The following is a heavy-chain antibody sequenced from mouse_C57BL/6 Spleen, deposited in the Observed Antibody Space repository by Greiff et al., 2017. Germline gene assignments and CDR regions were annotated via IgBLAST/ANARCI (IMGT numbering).Heavy chain of an antibody. D-gene: IGHD2-1*01. J-gene: IGHJ2*01. Sequence: QVQLQQSGPELVKPGASVKISCKASGYAFSSSWMNWVKQRPGKGLEWIGRIYPGDGDTNYNGKFKGKATLTADKSSSTAYMQLSSLTSEDSAVYFCAPYGNSFDYWGQGTTLTVSS. CDR3: APYGNSFDY. V-gene: IGHV1-82*01. CDR1: GYAFSSSW. CDR2: IYPGDGDT.